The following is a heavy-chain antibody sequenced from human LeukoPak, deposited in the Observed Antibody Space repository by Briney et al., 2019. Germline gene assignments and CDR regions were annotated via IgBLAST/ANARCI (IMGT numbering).Heavy chain of an antibody. D-gene: IGHD3-3*01. CDR2: ISAYNGNT. CDR3: ARRGYDFWSGYYALDY. Sequence: ASVKVSCKASDYTFTSYGISWVRQAPGQGLEWMGWISAYNGNTNYAQKLQGRVTMTTDTSTSTAYMELRSLRSDDTAVYYCARRGYDFWSGYYALDYWGQGTLVTVSS. V-gene: IGHV1-18*01. J-gene: IGHJ4*02. CDR1: DYTFTSYG.